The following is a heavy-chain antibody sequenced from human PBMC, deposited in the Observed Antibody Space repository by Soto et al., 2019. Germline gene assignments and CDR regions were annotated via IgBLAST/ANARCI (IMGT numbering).Heavy chain of an antibody. V-gene: IGHV3-64*01. D-gene: IGHD3-16*01. CDR3: ARDATSTEGGWFDP. CDR2: ISSNGGST. J-gene: IGHJ5*02. CDR1: GFTFSSYA. Sequence: EVQLVESGGGLVQPGGSLRLSCAASGFTFSSYAMHWVRQAPGKGLEYVSAISSNGGSTYYANSVKGRFTISRDNSKNTLYLQMGSLRAEDMAVYYCARDATSTEGGWFDPWGQGTLVTVSS.